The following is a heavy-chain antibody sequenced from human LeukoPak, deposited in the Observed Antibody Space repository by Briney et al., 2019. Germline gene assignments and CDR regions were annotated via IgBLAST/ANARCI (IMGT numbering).Heavy chain of an antibody. Sequence: ASVKVSCKASGYTFTGYYMHWVRQAPGQGLEWMGGIIPIFGTANYAQKFQGRVTITADKSTSTAYMELSSLRSEDTAVYYCARSAAGEDYYYYYGMDVWGKGTTVTVSS. CDR3: ARSAAGEDYYYYYGMDV. D-gene: IGHD6-13*01. V-gene: IGHV1-69*06. CDR2: IIPIFGTA. CDR1: GYTFTGYY. J-gene: IGHJ6*04.